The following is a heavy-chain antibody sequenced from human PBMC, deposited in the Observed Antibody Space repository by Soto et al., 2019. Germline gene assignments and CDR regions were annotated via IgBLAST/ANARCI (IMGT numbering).Heavy chain of an antibody. V-gene: IGHV4-30-4*01. D-gene: IGHD6-13*01. CDR2: IYYSGST. J-gene: IGHJ6*02. Sequence: SETLSLTCTVSGGSISSGDYYWSWIRQPPGKGLEWIGYIYYSGSTYYNPSLKSRVTISVDTSKNQFSLKLSSVTAADTAVYYCAREGIRAAAGTNYYGMDVWGQGTTVTVSS. CDR1: GGSISSGDYY. CDR3: AREGIRAAAGTNYYGMDV.